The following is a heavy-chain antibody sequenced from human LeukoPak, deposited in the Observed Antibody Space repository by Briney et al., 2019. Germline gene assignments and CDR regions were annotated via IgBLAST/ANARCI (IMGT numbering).Heavy chain of an antibody. D-gene: IGHD7-27*01. J-gene: IGHJ4*02. CDR3: LKDRLGTGDY. CDR1: GFTFSSYA. CDR2: ITSNGDTI. Sequence: GGSLGLSCSASGFTFSSYAMHWVRQAPGKGLEYVSSITSNGDTIYYTDSVKGRFTISRDNSKNILYLQMSSLRAEDTAVYYCLKDRLGTGDYWGRGTLVSVSS. V-gene: IGHV3-64D*06.